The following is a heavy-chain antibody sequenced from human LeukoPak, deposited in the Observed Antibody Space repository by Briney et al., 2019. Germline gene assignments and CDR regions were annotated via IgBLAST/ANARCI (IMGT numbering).Heavy chain of an antibody. CDR2: IYYSGST. D-gene: IGHD3-22*01. CDR3: ARTYDSNPFYYYGMDV. J-gene: IGHJ6*02. CDR1: GGSISSSSYY. Sequence: SETLSLTCTVSGGSISSSSYYWGWIRQPPGKGLEWIGSIYYSGSTYYNPSLKSRVTISVDASKNQFSLKLSSVTAADTAVYYCARTYDSNPFYYYGMDVWGQGTTVTVSS. V-gene: IGHV4-39*07.